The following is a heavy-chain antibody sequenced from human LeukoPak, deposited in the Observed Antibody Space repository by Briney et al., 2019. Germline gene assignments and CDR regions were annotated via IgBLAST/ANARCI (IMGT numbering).Heavy chain of an antibody. J-gene: IGHJ4*02. V-gene: IGHV3-74*01. CDR1: APTVSSYW. Sequence: GPCLSPACAPSAPTVSSYWMHWVRQPPGKGLMWVSRINSDGTRTSYAPSVKGRFTISRDNAKNTLYLQMNSLRAEDTAVYYCARGIQLWFGVVDYWGEGTLVTVSS. D-gene: IGHD5-18*01. CDR3: ARGIQLWFGVVDY. CDR2: INSDGTRT.